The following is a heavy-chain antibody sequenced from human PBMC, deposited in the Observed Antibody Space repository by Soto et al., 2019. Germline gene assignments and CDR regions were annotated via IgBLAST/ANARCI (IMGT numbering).Heavy chain of an antibody. J-gene: IGHJ4*02. CDR2: ISGSGGST. D-gene: IGHD5-12*01. CDR3: AKTGASSGYDYLPFDY. V-gene: IGHV3-23*01. CDR1: GFTFSSYA. Sequence: RLSCAASGFTFSSYAMSWVRQAPGKGLEWVSAISGSGGSTYYADSVKGRFTISRDNSKNTLYLQMNSLRAEDTAVYYCAKTGASSGYDYLPFDYWGQGTLVTV.